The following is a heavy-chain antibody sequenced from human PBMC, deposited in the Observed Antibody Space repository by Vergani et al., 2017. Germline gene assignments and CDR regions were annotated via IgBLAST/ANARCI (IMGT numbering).Heavy chain of an antibody. CDR2: ISGSGGST. V-gene: IGHV3-23*01. CDR3: ARDQGGYYDSSGYYFDY. CDR1: GFTFSSYA. Sequence: EVQLLESGGGLVQPGGSLRLSCAASGFTFSSYAMSWVRQAPGKGLEWVSAISGSGGSTYYADSVKGRFTISRDNAKNSLYLQMNSLRAEDTAVYYCARDQGGYYDSSGYYFDYWGQGTLVTVSS. J-gene: IGHJ4*02. D-gene: IGHD3-22*01.